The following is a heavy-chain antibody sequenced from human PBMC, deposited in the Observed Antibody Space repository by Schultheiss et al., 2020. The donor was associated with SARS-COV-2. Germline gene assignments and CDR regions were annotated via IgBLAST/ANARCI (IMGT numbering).Heavy chain of an antibody. Sequence: GGSLRLSCAASGFTFSSYEMNWVRQAPGKGLEWVAIIWYDGSNKYYADSVKGRFTISRDNSKNTLYLQMNSLRAEDTAVYYCAREQGGDYGDYFYYYGMDVWGQGTTVTVSS. CDR2: IWYDGSNK. CDR3: AREQGGDYGDYFYYYGMDV. D-gene: IGHD4-17*01. J-gene: IGHJ6*02. V-gene: IGHV3-33*08. CDR1: GFTFSSYE.